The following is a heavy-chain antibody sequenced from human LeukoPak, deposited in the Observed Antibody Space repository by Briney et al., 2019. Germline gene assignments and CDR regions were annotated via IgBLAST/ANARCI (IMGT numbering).Heavy chain of an antibody. CDR3: ARGGYDSSGYYFGSYGEKRSIDY. D-gene: IGHD3-22*01. CDR1: GGSFSGYY. J-gene: IGHJ4*02. V-gene: IGHV4-34*01. Sequence: SETLSLTCAVYGGSFSGYYWSWIRQPPGKGLEWIGEINHSGSTNYNPSLKSRVTISVDTSKNQFSLKLSSVTAADTAVYYCARGGYDSSGYYFGSYGEKRSIDYWGQGTLVTVSS. CDR2: INHSGST.